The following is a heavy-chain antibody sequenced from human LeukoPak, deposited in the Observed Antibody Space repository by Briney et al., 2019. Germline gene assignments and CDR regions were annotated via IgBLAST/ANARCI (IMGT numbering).Heavy chain of an antibody. Sequence: GASVKVSCKASGFTFTTSAMQWVREARGQRLEWIGWIVVGSGNTNYAQKFQERVTITRDMPTSTAYMELSSLRSEDTAVYYCAADVYSSSCINWCDPWVRRTLVTASS. CDR1: GFTFTTSA. CDR2: IVVGSGNT. V-gene: IGHV1-58*02. D-gene: IGHD6-13*01. J-gene: IGHJ5*02. CDR3: AADVYSSSCINWCDP.